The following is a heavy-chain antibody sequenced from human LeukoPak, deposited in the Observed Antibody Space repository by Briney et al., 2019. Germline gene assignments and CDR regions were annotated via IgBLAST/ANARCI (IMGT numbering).Heavy chain of an antibody. CDR1: GFTFSSYS. J-gene: IGHJ6*02. Sequence: GGSLRLSCAASGFTFSSYSMNLVRQAPGKGLEWVSSSSSSSSYIYYADSVKGRFTISRDNAKNSLYLQMNSLRAEDTAVYYCARVISGSYYYYYYGMDVWGQGTTVTVSS. D-gene: IGHD1-26*01. CDR2: SSSSSSYI. V-gene: IGHV3-21*01. CDR3: ARVISGSYYYYYYGMDV.